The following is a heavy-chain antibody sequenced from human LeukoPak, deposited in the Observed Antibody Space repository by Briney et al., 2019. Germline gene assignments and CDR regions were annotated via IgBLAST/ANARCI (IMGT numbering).Heavy chain of an antibody. CDR3: AKGDDILTGYVWAYYMDV. V-gene: IGHV3-23*01. CDR2: ISSTGGTT. D-gene: IGHD3-9*01. J-gene: IGHJ6*03. Sequence: GGSLRLSCAASGITFSSYGMSWVRQAPGKGLEWVSRISSTGGTTYYADSVKGRFTISRDNSKNTLYLQMNSLRAEDTAVYYCAKGDDILTGYVWAYYMDVWGKGTTVTISS. CDR1: GITFSSYG.